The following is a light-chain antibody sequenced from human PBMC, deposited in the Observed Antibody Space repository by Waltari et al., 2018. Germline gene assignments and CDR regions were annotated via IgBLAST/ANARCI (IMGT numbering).Light chain of an antibody. CDR2: AAS. CDR1: QGISSY. V-gene: IGKV1-9*01. J-gene: IGKJ4*01. Sequence: IQLTQSPSSLSASVGDRVTITCRASQGISSYLAWYQQKPGKPPKLLIYAASTLQSGVPSRFSGSGSGTDFSLTISSLQPEDFATYYCQHLNSYPLTFGGGTKVEIK. CDR3: QHLNSYPLT.